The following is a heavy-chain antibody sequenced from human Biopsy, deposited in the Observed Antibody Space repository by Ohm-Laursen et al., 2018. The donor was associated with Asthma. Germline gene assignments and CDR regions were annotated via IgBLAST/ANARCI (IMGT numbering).Heavy chain of an antibody. V-gene: IGHV2-5*02. CDR1: GFSLRTPGVG. CDR3: ALSQDSGFDDHSPSWFDP. CDR2: FFWDDYN. Sequence: TQTLTLTCSFSGFSLRTPGVGVGWIRQSPGKALEWLALFFWDDYNLFRPSLKRRLTITKDPSKNQGVLTMTKMDPVDSGTYYCALSQDSGFDDHSPSWFDPWGQGTLVTVSS. D-gene: IGHD3-9*01. J-gene: IGHJ5*02.